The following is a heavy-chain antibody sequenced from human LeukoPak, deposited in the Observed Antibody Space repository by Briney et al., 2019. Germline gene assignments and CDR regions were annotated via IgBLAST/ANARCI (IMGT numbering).Heavy chain of an antibody. V-gene: IGHV4-59*01. Sequence: SETLSLTCTVSGGSISSYYWSWIRQPPGNGLEWIGYIYYSGSTNYNPSLTSRVTISVDTSKNQFSLKLSSVTAADTAVYYCASSPYCSGGSCYSGAFDIWGQGTMVTVPS. CDR1: GGSISSYY. CDR3: ASSPYCSGGSCYSGAFDI. D-gene: IGHD2-15*01. J-gene: IGHJ3*02. CDR2: IYYSGST.